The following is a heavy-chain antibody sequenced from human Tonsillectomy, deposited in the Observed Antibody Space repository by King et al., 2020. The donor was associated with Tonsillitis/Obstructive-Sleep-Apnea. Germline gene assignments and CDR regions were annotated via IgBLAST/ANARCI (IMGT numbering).Heavy chain of an antibody. CDR3: AKDIGLYSSSSFDY. V-gene: IGHV3-43*01. D-gene: IGHD6-6*01. CDR2: ISWNGGIT. Sequence: VQLVESGGVVVQPGGSLRLSCAASGFTSEDYTMHWVRQTPGQGLEWVSLISWNGGITDYADSVKGRFTRSRDNTKKPLYLQMNSLGTEDTALYYCAKDIGLYSSSSFDYCGQGTLVTVSS. CDR1: GFTSEDYT. J-gene: IGHJ4*02.